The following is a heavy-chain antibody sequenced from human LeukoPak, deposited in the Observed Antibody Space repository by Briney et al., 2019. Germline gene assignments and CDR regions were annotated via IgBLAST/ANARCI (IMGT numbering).Heavy chain of an antibody. CDR2: IYYTGSN. D-gene: IGHD3-22*01. CDR1: GGSISNYY. J-gene: IGHJ3*01. V-gene: IGHV4-59*01. CDR3: ARRSDYYDILNL. Sequence: SETLSLTCTVSGGSISNYYWTWSRQPPGKGLEWIGYIYYTGSNNFNPSLKSRVTISVDTSKNQFSLKLSSVTAADTAVYYCARRSDYYDILNLWGQGTMVTVSS.